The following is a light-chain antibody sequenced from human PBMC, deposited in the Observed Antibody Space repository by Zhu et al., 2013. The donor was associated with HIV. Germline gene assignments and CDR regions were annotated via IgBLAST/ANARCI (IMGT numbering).Light chain of an antibody. CDR3: QHYGSSRSS. V-gene: IGKV3-20*01. CDR1: QSVSSNF. Sequence: EVVLTQSPGILAVSPGTRATLYCRASQSVSSNFLAWYQQRPGQAPRLIIYGASNRASGTPDRFTAGGSGTDFTLTISGLEPEDSAVYYCQHYGSSRSSFGQGTRLEIK. CDR2: GAS. J-gene: IGKJ5*01.